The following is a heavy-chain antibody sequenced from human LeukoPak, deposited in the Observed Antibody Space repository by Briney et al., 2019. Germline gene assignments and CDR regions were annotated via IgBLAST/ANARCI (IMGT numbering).Heavy chain of an antibody. CDR1: GFTFSSYG. V-gene: IGHV3-30*03. J-gene: IGHJ4*02. CDR3: ARVEAPGY. CDR2: ISYDGSNK. D-gene: IGHD3-3*01. Sequence: PGGSLRLSCAASGFTFSSYGMHWVRQAPGKGLEWVAVISYDGSNKYYADSVKGRFTISRDNSKNTLYLQMNSLRAEDTAVYYCARVEAPGYWGQGTLVTVSS.